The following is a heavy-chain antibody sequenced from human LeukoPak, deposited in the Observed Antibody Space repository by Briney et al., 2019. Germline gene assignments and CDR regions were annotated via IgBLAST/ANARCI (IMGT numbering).Heavy chain of an antibody. D-gene: IGHD1-7*01. Sequence: GGSLRLSCAASGFTFSSYWMSWVRQAPGKGLEWVANIKQDGSEKYYVDSVKGRFTISRDNSKNTLYLQTNSLRAEDTAVYYCAKDGLSNGNYGGGWFDPWGQGTLVTVSS. CDR2: IKQDGSEK. CDR1: GFTFSSYW. CDR3: AKDGLSNGNYGGGWFDP. V-gene: IGHV3-7*01. J-gene: IGHJ5*02.